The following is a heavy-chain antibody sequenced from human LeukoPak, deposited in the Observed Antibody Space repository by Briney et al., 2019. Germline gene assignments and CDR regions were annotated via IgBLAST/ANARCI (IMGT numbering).Heavy chain of an antibody. Sequence: GGSLRLSCAASGFTFSNYAMNWVRQAPGKGLEWVSDISSSGGTIDYADSVKGRFTISRDDAKNSLYLQMNSLRAEDTAVYYCAELGITMIGGVWGKGTTVTISS. V-gene: IGHV3-48*03. J-gene: IGHJ6*04. CDR2: ISSSGGTI. CDR1: GFTFSNYA. CDR3: AELGITMIGGV. D-gene: IGHD3-10*02.